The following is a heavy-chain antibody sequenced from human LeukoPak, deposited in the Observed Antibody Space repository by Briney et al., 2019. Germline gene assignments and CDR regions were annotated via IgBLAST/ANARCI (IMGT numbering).Heavy chain of an antibody. Sequence: ASVTLSFKISGDRSSTYGINWVRQAPGQGLEWLGWINLNNGKTKYGQKFQARVTMTRDADTTTYYMEMRSLRSDDTAIYYCTRDLGVTAKDPFEYWGQGTLVTVTS. CDR1: GDRSSTYG. CDR2: INLNNGKT. CDR3: TRDLGVTAKDPFEY. V-gene: IGHV1-18*01. D-gene: IGHD3-10*01. J-gene: IGHJ4*02.